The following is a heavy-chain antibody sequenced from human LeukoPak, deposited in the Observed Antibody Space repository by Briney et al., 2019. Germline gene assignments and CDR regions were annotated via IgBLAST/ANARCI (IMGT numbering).Heavy chain of an antibody. J-gene: IGHJ5*02. CDR3: ARAGRAYSSSWYWFDP. CDR1: GYTFTDYY. Sequence: ASVKVSCKASGYTFTDYYMHWVRQAPGQGLEWKGWISAYNGNTNYAQKLQGRVTMTTDTSTSTAYMELRSLRSDDTAVYYCARAGRAYSSSWYWFDPWGQGTLVTVSS. D-gene: IGHD6-13*01. V-gene: IGHV1-18*04. CDR2: ISAYNGNT.